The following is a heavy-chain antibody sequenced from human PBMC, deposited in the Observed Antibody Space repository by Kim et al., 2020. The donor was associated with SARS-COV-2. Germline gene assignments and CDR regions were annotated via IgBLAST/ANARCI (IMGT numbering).Heavy chain of an antibody. Sequence: GGSLRLSCAASGFTVTSNFMNWVRQPPGKGLEWVSVIYSGGSTYYADSVKGRFTISRDISKNTVYLQINSLRGEDTAVYYCARGAGSSGYFRMDVWGQG. CDR3: ARGAGSSGYFRMDV. D-gene: IGHD3-22*01. V-gene: IGHV3-53*01. CDR1: GFTVTSNF. J-gene: IGHJ6*02. CDR2: IYSGGST.